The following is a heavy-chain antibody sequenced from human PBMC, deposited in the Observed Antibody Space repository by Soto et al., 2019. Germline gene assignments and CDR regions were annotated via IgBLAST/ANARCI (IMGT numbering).Heavy chain of an antibody. J-gene: IGHJ3*02. CDR3: ARFGGYAFDI. CDR1: GGSISSYY. CDR2: IYYSGST. D-gene: IGHD3-16*01. Sequence: SETLSLTCTVSGGSISSYYWSWIRQPPGRGLEWIGYIYYSGSTNYNPSLKSRVTISVDTSKNQFSLKLSSVTAADTAVYYCARFGGYAFDIWGQGTMVTVSS. V-gene: IGHV4-59*01.